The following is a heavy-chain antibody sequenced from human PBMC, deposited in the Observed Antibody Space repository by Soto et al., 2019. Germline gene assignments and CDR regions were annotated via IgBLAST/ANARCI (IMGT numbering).Heavy chain of an antibody. J-gene: IGHJ6*02. CDR1: GYTFTGYY. V-gene: IGHV1-2*04. D-gene: IGHD3-10*01. CDR2: INPNSGGT. CDR3: ASAKGDGELLYGMDV. Sequence: PGASVKVSCKASGYTFTGYYMHWVRQAPGQGLEWMGWINPNSGGTNYAQKFQGWVTMTRDTSISTAYMELSRLRSDDTAVYYCASAKGDGELLYGMDVWGQGTTVTVSS.